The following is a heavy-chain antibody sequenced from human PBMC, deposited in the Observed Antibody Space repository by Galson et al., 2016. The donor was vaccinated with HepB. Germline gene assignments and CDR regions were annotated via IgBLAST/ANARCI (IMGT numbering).Heavy chain of an antibody. CDR3: ARVPLPDYDFWSGHFTNYTYYGMDV. V-gene: IGHV1-69*13. D-gene: IGHD3-3*01. CDR2: IIPFSNTP. CDR1: GRTFSSYA. J-gene: IGHJ6*02. Sequence: SVKVSCQASGRTFSSYAITWVRQAPGQGPEWMGGIIPFSNTPNYAQKFQGRVTITEDESTSTTYIELTSLRSEDTAVYYCARVPLPDYDFWSGHFTNYTYYGMDVWGQGTTVTVSS.